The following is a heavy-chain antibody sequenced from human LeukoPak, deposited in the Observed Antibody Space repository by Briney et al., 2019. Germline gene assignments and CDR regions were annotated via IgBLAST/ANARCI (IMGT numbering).Heavy chain of an antibody. D-gene: IGHD5-12*01. CDR2: IRYDGSNK. CDR1: GFTSSSYG. J-gene: IGHJ4*02. V-gene: IGHV3-30*02. Sequence: PGGSLRLSCAASGFTSSSYGMHWVRQAPGKGLEWVAFIRYDGSNKYYADSVKGRFTISRDNSKNTLYLQMNSLRAEDTAVYYCAKDRDESGYGDYWGQGTLVTVSS. CDR3: AKDRDESGYGDY.